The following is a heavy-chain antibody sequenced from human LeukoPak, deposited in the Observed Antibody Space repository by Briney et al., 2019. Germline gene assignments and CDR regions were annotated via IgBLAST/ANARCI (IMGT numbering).Heavy chain of an antibody. CDR1: GFTFSSYW. J-gene: IGHJ4*02. CDR2: IKQDGSEK. Sequence: GGSLRISCAASGFTFSSYWMSWVRQAPGKGLEWVANIKQDGSEKYYVDSVKGRFTISRDNAKNSLYLQMNSLRAEDTAVYYWARDLVSAYCGGDCYSYYFDYWGQGTLVTVSS. CDR3: ARDLVSAYCGGDCYSYYFDY. V-gene: IGHV3-7*01. D-gene: IGHD2-21*02.